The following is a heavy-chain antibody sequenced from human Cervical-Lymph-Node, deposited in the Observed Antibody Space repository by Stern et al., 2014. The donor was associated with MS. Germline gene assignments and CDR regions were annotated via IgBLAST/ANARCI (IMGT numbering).Heavy chain of an antibody. V-gene: IGHV2-5*02. Sequence: QVTLKESGPTLVKPTQTLTLTCTFSGFSLSTSGVGVGWIRQPPGKALEWLALIYWDDDKRYSPSLKSRLTITKDTSKNQVVLTMTNMDPVETATYYCAHSGGRDSRSYGMDVWGQGTTVTVSS. CDR2: IYWDDDK. CDR1: GFSLSTSGVG. D-gene: IGHD6-13*01. CDR3: AHSGGRDSRSYGMDV. J-gene: IGHJ6*02.